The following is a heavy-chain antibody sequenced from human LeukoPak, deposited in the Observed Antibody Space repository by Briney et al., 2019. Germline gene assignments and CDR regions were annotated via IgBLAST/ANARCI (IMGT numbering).Heavy chain of an antibody. J-gene: IGHJ4*02. CDR3: TRNTVTVHFDY. CDR1: GFTFDDYA. Sequence: PGRSLRLSCSASGFTFDDYAVSWFRQAPGKGLEWVGFIRSKAFGGTPKYAASVGGRFTISRDDSKSIAYLQMNSLKTEDTAVYYCTRNTVTVHFDYWSQGTLVTVSS. D-gene: IGHD4-17*01. V-gene: IGHV3-49*03. CDR2: IRSKAFGGTP.